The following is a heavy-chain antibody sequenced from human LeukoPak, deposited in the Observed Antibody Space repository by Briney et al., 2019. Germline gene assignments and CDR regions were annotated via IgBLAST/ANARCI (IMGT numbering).Heavy chain of an antibody. J-gene: IGHJ4*02. CDR2: IYSGGST. CDR1: EFSVGSNY. D-gene: IGHD2-15*01. V-gene: IGHV3-66*01. Sequence: PGGSLRLSCAASEFSVGSNYMTWVRQAPGKGLEWVSLIYSGGSTYYADSVKGRFTISRDNSKNTLYLQMNSLRAEDTAVYYCARVSLAAANDYWGQGTLVTVSS. CDR3: ARVSLAAANDY.